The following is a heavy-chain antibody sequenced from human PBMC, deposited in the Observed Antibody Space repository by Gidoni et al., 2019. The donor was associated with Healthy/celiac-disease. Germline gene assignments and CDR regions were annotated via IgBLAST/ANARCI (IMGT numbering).Heavy chain of an antibody. J-gene: IGHJ6*02. CDR3: ARDRLRFLEEGLRGMDV. Sequence: QVQLGESGGGVVQPGRSLRLSCAASGFPFRCYGLHWVRQAAGKGLAWVAVIWYDGSNKYYADSVKGRFTISRDNSKNTLYLQMNSLRAEDTAVYYCARDRLRFLEEGLRGMDVWGQGTTVTVSS. D-gene: IGHD3-3*01. CDR2: IWYDGSNK. V-gene: IGHV3-33*01. CDR1: GFPFRCYG.